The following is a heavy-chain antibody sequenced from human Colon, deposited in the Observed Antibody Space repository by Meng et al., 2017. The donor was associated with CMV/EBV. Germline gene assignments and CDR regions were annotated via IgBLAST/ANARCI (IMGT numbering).Heavy chain of an antibody. CDR1: GYTFTGYY. CDR2: INPNSGGT. D-gene: IGHD3-10*01. CDR3: ARDLRVWFGEFKN. Sequence: QVQRGQSGVGVKKPGASGKVSCKASGYTFTGYYMHWVRQAPGQGLEWMGWINPNSGGTNYAQKFQGRVTMARDTSISTAYMELSRLRSDDTAVYYCARDLRVWFGEFKNWGQGTLVTVSS. V-gene: IGHV1-2*02. J-gene: IGHJ4*02.